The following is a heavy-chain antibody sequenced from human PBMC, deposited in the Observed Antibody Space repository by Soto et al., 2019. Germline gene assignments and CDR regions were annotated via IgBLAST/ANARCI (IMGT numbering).Heavy chain of an antibody. CDR1: GYSFTSYW. J-gene: IGHJ6*02. V-gene: IGHV5-51*01. D-gene: IGHD2-2*01. CDR3: ARLGNSAFARMGV. CDR2: IYPGDSDT. Sequence: LKISCKGSGYSFTSYWIGWVRQMPGKGLEWMGIIYPGDSDTRYSPSFQGQVTISADKSISTAYLQWSSLKASDTAMYYCARLGNSAFARMGVWGQGTTVTVSS.